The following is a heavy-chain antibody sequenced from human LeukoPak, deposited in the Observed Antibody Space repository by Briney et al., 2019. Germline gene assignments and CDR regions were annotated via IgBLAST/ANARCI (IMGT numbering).Heavy chain of an antibody. CDR2: ISYDGSNK. D-gene: IGHD4-23*01. CDR1: GFTFSSYA. V-gene: IGHV3-30-3*01. CDR3: ARGRARYGGNSGGDAFDI. Sequence: GGSLRLSCAASGFTFSSYAMHWVRQAPGKGLEWVAVISYDGSNKYYADSVKGRFTISRDNSKNTLYLQMNSLRAEDTAVYYCARGRARYGGNSGGDAFDIWGQGTMVTVSS. J-gene: IGHJ3*02.